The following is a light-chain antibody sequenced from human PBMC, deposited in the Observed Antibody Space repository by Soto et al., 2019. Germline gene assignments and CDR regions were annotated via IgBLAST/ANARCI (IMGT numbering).Light chain of an antibody. Sequence: QSVLTQPPSASGTPGQRVTISCSGSRSNIGSNTVNWYQQLPRTAPKLLIYNNNQRPSGVPDRFSGSKSGTSASLAISGLQSEDEADYYCAAWDDSLNVVFGGGTKVTVL. J-gene: IGLJ2*01. CDR2: NNN. V-gene: IGLV1-44*01. CDR3: AAWDDSLNVV. CDR1: RSNIGSNT.